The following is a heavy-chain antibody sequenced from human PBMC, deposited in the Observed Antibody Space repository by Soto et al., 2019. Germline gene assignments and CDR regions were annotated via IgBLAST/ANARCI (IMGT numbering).Heavy chain of an antibody. D-gene: IGHD2-2*01. V-gene: IGHV3-23*01. CDR1: GFTFSSYA. J-gene: IGHJ4*02. CDR3: AKDQRGWVPAATTLPIPYCFDS. Sequence: DVQLLDSGGGLVQPGGSLTVSCAASGFTFSSYAMSWVRQAPGKGLEWVASISGGGDNKKYADSVKGRFTMSRDNSKKMVFLQMSSLRADDSAIYYCAKDQRGWVPAATTLPIPYCFDSWGQGTLVTVSS. CDR2: ISGGGDNK.